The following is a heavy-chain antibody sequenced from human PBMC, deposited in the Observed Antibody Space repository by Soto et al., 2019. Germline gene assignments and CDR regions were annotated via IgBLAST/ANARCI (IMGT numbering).Heavy chain of an antibody. D-gene: IGHD3-22*01. J-gene: IGHJ4*02. CDR1: GYTFSSSA. CDR3: AADDMTAVV. CDR2: IVAGSGKT. V-gene: IGHV1-58*01. Sequence: KGACKGAGYTFSSSAGRWVRQDSGQRLEWIGWIVAGSGKTNYAQKFQERVSITRDMSTSRVYMELSSLTSEDTAVYYCAADDMTAVVWGQGAQVTVSS.